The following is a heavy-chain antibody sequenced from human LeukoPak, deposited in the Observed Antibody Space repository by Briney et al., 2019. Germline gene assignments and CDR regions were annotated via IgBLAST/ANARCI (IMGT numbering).Heavy chain of an antibody. CDR2: ISSSSSYI. J-gene: IGHJ4*02. CDR3: ARDITDCSSTSCPDY. V-gene: IGHV3-21*01. CDR1: GFTFSSYS. D-gene: IGHD2-2*01. Sequence: PGGSLRLSCAASGFTFSSYSMNWVRQAPGKGLEWVSSISSSSSYIYYADSVKGRFAISRDNAKNSLYLQMNSPRAEDTAVYYCARDITDCSSTSCPDYWGQGTLVTVSS.